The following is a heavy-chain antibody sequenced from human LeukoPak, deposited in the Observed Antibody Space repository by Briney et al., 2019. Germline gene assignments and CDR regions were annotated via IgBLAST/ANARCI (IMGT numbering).Heavy chain of an antibody. V-gene: IGHV3-74*01. J-gene: IGHJ4*02. CDR2: INSDGSST. D-gene: IGHD6-13*01. CDR3: ARCFSWYHHI. Sequence: GGSLRPSCAASGFTFSNYWMHWVRQAPGKGLVWVSRINSDGSSTSYADSVKGRFTISGDNAKNTLYLQMNSLRAEDTAMYYCARCFSWYHHIWGQGTLVTASS. CDR1: GFTFSNYW.